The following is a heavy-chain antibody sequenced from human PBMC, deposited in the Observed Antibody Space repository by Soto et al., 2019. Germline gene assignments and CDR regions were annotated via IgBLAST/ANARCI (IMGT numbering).Heavy chain of an antibody. D-gene: IGHD1-1*01. CDR3: ARGRPAIATRWFDP. J-gene: IGHJ5*02. V-gene: IGHV4-34*02. CDR1: GGSFSDSY. CDR2: ITSSGST. Sequence: QVQLQQWGAGLLKPSETLSLTCAVFGGSFSDSYWSWIRQSPGKGLEWIGEITSSGSTYYNPSLKSRVPISGDTSKNQFSLEVKSVTAADTAVYYCARGRPAIATRWFDPWGQGTLVTVSS.